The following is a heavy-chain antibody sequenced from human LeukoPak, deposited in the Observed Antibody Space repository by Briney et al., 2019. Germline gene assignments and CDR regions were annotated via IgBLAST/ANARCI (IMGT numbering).Heavy chain of an antibody. J-gene: IGHJ4*02. V-gene: IGHV3-9*01. CDR2: VKVNSDRK. CDR1: VFTFGDYS. CDR3: AKAKSGWFSRADY. Sequence: PGGSLELSCAASVFTFGDYSMHSVRPAPGKRLQCVPGVKVNSDRKGYAGSVKCRFTVSRDHARKYVFPQMNSLRVDDTAIYYCAKAKSGWFSRADYWGKGTLVSVSS. D-gene: IGHD6-19*01.